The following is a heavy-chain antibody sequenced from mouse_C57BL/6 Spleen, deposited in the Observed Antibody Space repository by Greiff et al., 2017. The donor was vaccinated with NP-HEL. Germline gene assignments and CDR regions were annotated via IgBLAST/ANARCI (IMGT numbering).Heavy chain of an antibody. V-gene: IGHV1-61*01. Sequence: VQLQQPGAELVRPGSSVKLSCKASGYTFTSYWMDWVKQRPGQGLEWIGNIYPSDSETHYNQKFKDKATLTVDKSSSTAYMQLSSLTSEDSAVYYCARERAYYSNYVGAMDYWGQGTSVTVSS. D-gene: IGHD2-5*01. CDR3: ARERAYYSNYVGAMDY. J-gene: IGHJ4*01. CDR1: GYTFTSYW. CDR2: IYPSDSET.